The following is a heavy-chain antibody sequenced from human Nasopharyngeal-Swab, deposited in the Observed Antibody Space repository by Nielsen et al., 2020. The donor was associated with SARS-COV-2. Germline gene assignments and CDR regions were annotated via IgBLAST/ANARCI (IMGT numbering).Heavy chain of an antibody. D-gene: IGHD3-10*01. CDR2: IYPGDSDT. Sequence: VRQMPGKGLVRVGIIYPGDSDTRYSPSFQGQVTISADKSISTAYLQWSSLKASDTAMYYCARGGHRDYYGSRGVNYFDYWGQGTLVTVSS. CDR3: ARGGHRDYYGSRGVNYFDY. V-gene: IGHV5-51*01. J-gene: IGHJ4*02.